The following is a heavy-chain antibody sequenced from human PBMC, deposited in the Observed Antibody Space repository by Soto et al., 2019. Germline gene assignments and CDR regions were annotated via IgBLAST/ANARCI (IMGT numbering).Heavy chain of an antibody. CDR3: ARQGFGPLHGLVDV. J-gene: IGHJ6*02. Sequence: QVQLQESGPGLVKPSETLSLSCTVSGGSISSYYWSWFRQSPGKRMEWTGYVHHSWGSSYNPSLQSRVAISLDTSKSQFSLKVTSVTATDTALYYCARQGFGPLHGLVDVWGHGTTVTVSS. CDR1: GGSISSYY. V-gene: IGHV4-59*08. D-gene: IGHD3-10*01. CDR2: VHHSWGS.